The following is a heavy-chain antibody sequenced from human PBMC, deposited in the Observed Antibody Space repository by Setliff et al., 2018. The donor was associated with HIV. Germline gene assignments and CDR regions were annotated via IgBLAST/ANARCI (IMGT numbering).Heavy chain of an antibody. CDR2: ISSSSSTI. CDR3: ARGPALFYYDSSGYDY. V-gene: IGHV3-48*01. Sequence: GGSLRLSCVGSGFPFSAYSLSWVRMAPGKGLEWIAYISSSSSTIYYADSVKGRFTISRDNAKNSLYLQMNSLRAEDTAVYYCARGPALFYYDSSGYDYWGQGTLVTVSS. J-gene: IGHJ4*02. D-gene: IGHD3-22*01. CDR1: GFPFSAYS.